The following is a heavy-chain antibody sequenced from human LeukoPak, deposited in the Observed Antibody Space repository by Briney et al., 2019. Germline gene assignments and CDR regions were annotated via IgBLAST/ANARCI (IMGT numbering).Heavy chain of an antibody. CDR3: ARGNYYDSSGYYSPFDY. Sequence: SETLSLTCTVSGGSISSSSYYWGWIRQPPGKGLEWIGSIYYSGSTYYNPSLKSRVTISVDTSKNQFSLKLSSVTAADTAVYYCARGNYYDSSGYYSPFDYWGQGTLVTVSS. D-gene: IGHD3-22*01. J-gene: IGHJ4*02. CDR2: IYYSGST. V-gene: IGHV4-39*07. CDR1: GGSISSSSYY.